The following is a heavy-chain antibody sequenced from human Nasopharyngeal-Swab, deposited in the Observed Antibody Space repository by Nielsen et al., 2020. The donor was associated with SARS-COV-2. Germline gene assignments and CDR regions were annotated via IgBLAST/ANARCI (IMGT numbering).Heavy chain of an antibody. J-gene: IGHJ4*02. CDR1: AFTFSNAW. D-gene: IGHD6-19*01. Sequence: GGSLRPSCAASAFTFSNAWMSWVRPAPGKGLEWVGRIKSKTDGGTTDYAAPVKGRFTISRDDAKNTLYLQMNSLKTEDTAVYYCTTDDNSSGWYSNYFDYWGQGTLVTVSS. V-gene: IGHV3-15*01. CDR3: TTDDNSSGWYSNYFDY. CDR2: IKSKTDGGTT.